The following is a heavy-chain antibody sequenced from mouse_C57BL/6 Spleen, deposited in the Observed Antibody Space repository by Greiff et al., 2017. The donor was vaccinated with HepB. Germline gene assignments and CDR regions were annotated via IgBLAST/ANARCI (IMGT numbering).Heavy chain of an antibody. CDR3: AKESLLVRYSSSSWFAY. V-gene: IGHV1-55*01. CDR1: GYTFTSYW. Sequence: QVQLQQPGAELVKPGASVKMSCKASGYTFTSYWITWVKQRPGQGLEWIGDIYPGSGSTNYNEKFKSKATLTVDTSSSTAYMQLSNLTSEDSAVYYWAKESLLVRYSSSSWFAYWGQGTLVTVSA. J-gene: IGHJ3*01. D-gene: IGHD1-1*01. CDR2: IYPGSGST.